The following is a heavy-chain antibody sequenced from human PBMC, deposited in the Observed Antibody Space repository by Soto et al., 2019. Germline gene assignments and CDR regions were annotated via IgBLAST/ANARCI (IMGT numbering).Heavy chain of an antibody. V-gene: IGHV3-11*01. Sequence: GGSLRLSCAASGFTFSDYYMSWIRQAPGKGLEWVSYISSSGSTIYYADSVKGRFTISRDNAKNSLYLQMNSLRAEDTAVYYCAREGTMSGYGQNWGSPPNYYYYYYMDVWGKGTTVTVSS. CDR1: GFTFSDYY. J-gene: IGHJ6*03. CDR3: AREGTMSGYGQNWGSPPNYYYYYYMDV. D-gene: IGHD5-12*01. CDR2: ISSSGSTI.